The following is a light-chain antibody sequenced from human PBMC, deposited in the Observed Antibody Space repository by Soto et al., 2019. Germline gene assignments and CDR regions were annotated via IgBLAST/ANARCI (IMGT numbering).Light chain of an antibody. Sequence: IVVTQSPGTLALSPQERSTCSFRASQSVSNNYLAWYQQKPGQAPRLLIYGASSRATGIPDRFSGSGSGTDFTLTISRLEPEDFAVYYCQQYGSLSWTFGQGTKVDIK. CDR1: QSVSNNY. V-gene: IGKV3-20*01. J-gene: IGKJ1*01. CDR2: GAS. CDR3: QQYGSLSWT.